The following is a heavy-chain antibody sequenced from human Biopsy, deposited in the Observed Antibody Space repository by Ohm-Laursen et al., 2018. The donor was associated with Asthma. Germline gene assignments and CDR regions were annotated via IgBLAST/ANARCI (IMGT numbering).Heavy chain of an antibody. J-gene: IGHJ4*01. CDR1: GFSFDDCA. CDR3: AKSADYYDSTDYLDF. D-gene: IGHD3-22*01. Sequence: SLRLSCTASGFSFDDCAMHWVRQAPGKGLEWVSSISWNSGNIDYAVSVKGRFTISRDNAKNSMYLQMQSLRPEDTAFYYCAKSADYYDSTDYLDFWGRGTLVTVSS. V-gene: IGHV3-9*01. CDR2: ISWNSGNI.